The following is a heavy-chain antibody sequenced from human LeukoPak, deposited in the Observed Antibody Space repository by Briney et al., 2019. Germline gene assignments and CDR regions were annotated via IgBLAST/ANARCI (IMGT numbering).Heavy chain of an antibody. D-gene: IGHD6-19*01. CDR1: GFTLTSFI. Sequence: GGSLRLSCEASGFTLTSFIIHWVRQTPGKGLEWVAVISYDGTNKYYTDSVKGRFTISRDNSKQTLDLQMNSLRAEDTAVYYCARPQWLGYFDYWGQGTLVTVSS. J-gene: IGHJ4*02. V-gene: IGHV3-30*03. CDR3: ARPQWLGYFDY. CDR2: ISYDGTNK.